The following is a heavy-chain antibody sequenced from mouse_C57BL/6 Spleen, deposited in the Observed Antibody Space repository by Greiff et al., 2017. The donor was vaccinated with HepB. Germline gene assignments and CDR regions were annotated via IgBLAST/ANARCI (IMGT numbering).Heavy chain of an antibody. CDR1: GYTFTSYW. D-gene: IGHD3-2*02. J-gene: IGHJ3*01. CDR2: IYPGSGST. CDR3: ARWGSSGYAGAWFAY. Sequence: QVQLQQPGAELVKPGASVKMSCKASGYTFTSYWLTWVKQRPGQGLEWIGDIYPGSGSTNYNEKFKSKATLTVDTASSTAYMQLSSLTAEDSAVYYCARWGSSGYAGAWFAYWGQGTLVTVSA. V-gene: IGHV1-55*01.